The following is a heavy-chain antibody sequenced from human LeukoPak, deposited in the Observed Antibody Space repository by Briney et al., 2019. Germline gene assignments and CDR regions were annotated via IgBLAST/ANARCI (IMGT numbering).Heavy chain of an antibody. CDR2: IPNDGKT. CDR3: AREDNRGVYDDGFDI. CDR1: GFTFSNNF. J-gene: IGHJ3*02. V-gene: IGHV3-53*01. Sequence: PGGSLRLSCVASGFTFSNNFIYWVRQAPGKGLEWVSVIPNDGKTLYADSVEGRFTISRDNFKNTVYLQMSSLRAEDTAVYYCAREDNRGVYDDGFDIWGHGTMVTVSS. D-gene: IGHD5/OR15-5a*01.